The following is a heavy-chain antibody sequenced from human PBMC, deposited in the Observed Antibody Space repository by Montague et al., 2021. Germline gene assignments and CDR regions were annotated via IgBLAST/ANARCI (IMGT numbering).Heavy chain of an antibody. D-gene: IGHD6-6*01. CDR2: RGRT. Sequence: RGRTNYNPSLKSRVTISMDTSKNQFSLKLSSVTAADTAVYYCAGEIRQLVIRYYYYYIDAWDKGTRVTVSS. J-gene: IGHJ6*03. V-gene: IGHV4-34*01. CDR3: AGEIRQLVIRYYYYYIDA.